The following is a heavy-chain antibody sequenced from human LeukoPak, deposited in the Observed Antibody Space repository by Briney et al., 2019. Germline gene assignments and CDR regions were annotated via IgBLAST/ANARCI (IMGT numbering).Heavy chain of an antibody. Sequence: GASMKVSCKASGYTFTSYDINWVRQATGQGLEWMGWMNPNSGDTGYAQKFQGRVTMTRNTSISTAYMELSSLGSEDTAVYYCARAPGRLWSGYPRRDWFDPWGQGTLVTVSS. CDR2: MNPNSGDT. V-gene: IGHV1-8*01. CDR1: GYTFTSYD. J-gene: IGHJ5*02. D-gene: IGHD3-3*01. CDR3: ARAPGRLWSGYPRRDWFDP.